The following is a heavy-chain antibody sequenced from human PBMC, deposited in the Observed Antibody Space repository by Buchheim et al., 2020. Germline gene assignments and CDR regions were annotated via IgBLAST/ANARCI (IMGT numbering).Heavy chain of an antibody. CDR1: GFTFSSYG. Sequence: VHLLESGGGLVQPGESLRLSCAASGFTFSSYGMHWVRQAPGKGLEWVAVISYDGSNKYYADSVKGRFTISRDNSKNTLYLQMNSLRAEDTAVYYCAKDQNYYGSGSHFDYWGQGTL. CDR3: AKDQNYYGSGSHFDY. J-gene: IGHJ4*02. D-gene: IGHD3-10*01. CDR2: ISYDGSNK. V-gene: IGHV3-30*18.